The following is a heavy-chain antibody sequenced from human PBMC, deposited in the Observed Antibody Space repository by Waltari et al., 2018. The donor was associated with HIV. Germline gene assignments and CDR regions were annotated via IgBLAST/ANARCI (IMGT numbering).Heavy chain of an antibody. V-gene: IGHV4-61*02. D-gene: IGHD5-12*01. CDR1: GGSISNGSYY. J-gene: IGHJ6*02. CDR3: ARGRFEGYILYYYDGMDV. CDR2: IYSSGNT. Sequence: QVQLQESGPGLVKPSQTLSLTCTVSGGSISNGSYYWNWIRQPAGKGLEWIGRIYSSGNTNYNPSLKSRVTISVDTSKNQFSLKLSSVTAADTAVYYCARGRFEGYILYYYDGMDVWGQGTTVSVSS.